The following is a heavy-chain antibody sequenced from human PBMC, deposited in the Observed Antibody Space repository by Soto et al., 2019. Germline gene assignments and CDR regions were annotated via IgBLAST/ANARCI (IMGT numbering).Heavy chain of an antibody. V-gene: IGHV1-18*01. J-gene: IGHJ4*02. D-gene: IGHD1-1*01. CDR3: ARGRYGDY. CDR1: GYTFTSYG. Sequence: QVHLVQPGAEVKKPGASVKVSCKASGYTFTSYGITWVRQAPGQGLEWMGWISAHNGNTDYEQKLQGRVIVTRDTSTSTAYMELRSLISDDTAVYYCARGRYGDYWGQGALVTVSS. CDR2: ISAHNGNT.